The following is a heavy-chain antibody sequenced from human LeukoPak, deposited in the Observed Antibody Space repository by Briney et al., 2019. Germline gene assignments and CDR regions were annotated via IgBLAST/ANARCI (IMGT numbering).Heavy chain of an antibody. Sequence: PSETLSLTCTVSGGSISSYYWSWIRQPPGKGLEWIGYIYYSGSTNYNPSLKSRVTISVDTSKNKFSLKLSSVTAADTAVYYCARDPTQVRAAAGFFDYWGQGTLVTVSS. J-gene: IGHJ4*02. D-gene: IGHD6-13*01. CDR3: ARDPTQVRAAAGFFDY. V-gene: IGHV4-59*01. CDR2: IYYSGST. CDR1: GGSISSYY.